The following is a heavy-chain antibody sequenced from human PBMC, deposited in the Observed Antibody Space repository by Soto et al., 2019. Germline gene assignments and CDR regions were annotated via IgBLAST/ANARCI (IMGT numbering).Heavy chain of an antibody. V-gene: IGHV4-59*13. Sequence: PSETLSLTCTVSGGSISSYYWSWIRQPPGKGLEWIGYISYTGSTNYNPSLKSRVTMSLDTSKNQFSLKLSSMTAADTAVYYCANYYYGSGSYFGYWGHGTLVTVSS. CDR3: ANYYYGSGSYFGY. J-gene: IGHJ4*03. CDR1: GGSISSYY. D-gene: IGHD3-10*01. CDR2: ISYTGST.